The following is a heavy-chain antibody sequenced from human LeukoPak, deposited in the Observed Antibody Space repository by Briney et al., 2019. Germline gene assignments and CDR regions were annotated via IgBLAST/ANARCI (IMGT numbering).Heavy chain of an antibody. CDR2: FDPEDGET. J-gene: IGHJ6*01. CDR3: ARDILAARTVFGG. CDR1: GYTLTELS. Sequence: ASVKVSCKVSGYTLTELSMHWVRQAPGNRLEWMGGFDPEDGETIYAQKFQRRVTMTEDTSTDTAYMELSSLRSDDTAVDYCARDILAARTVFGGWGKGTMVSV. D-gene: IGHD6-6*01. V-gene: IGHV1-24*01.